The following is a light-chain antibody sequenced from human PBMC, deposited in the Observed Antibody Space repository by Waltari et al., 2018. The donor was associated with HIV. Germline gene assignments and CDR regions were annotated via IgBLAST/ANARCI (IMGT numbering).Light chain of an antibody. CDR2: QDS. CDR3: QAWDSGTVV. J-gene: IGLJ3*02. CDR1: ELAHKY. V-gene: IGLV3-1*01. Sequence: SFELTQPPSVSVSSGQTANIACSGNELAHKYVSWYQQRSGQSPLLVMFQDSKRASGIPERFSGSNSGNTATLTITEAQPLDEGQYSCQAWDSGTVVFGGGTNLSVL.